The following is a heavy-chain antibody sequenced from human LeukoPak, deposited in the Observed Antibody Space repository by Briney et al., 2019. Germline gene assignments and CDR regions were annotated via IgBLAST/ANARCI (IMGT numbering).Heavy chain of an antibody. J-gene: IGHJ4*02. CDR2: IIPIFGTA. CDR3: ARGPSERYCSSTSCYAGLDY. CDR1: GGTLSSYA. D-gene: IGHD2-2*01. Sequence: SVKVSCKASGGTLSSYAISWVRQAPGQGLEWMGGIIPIFGTANYAQKFQSRVTITADESTSTAYMELSSLRSEDTAAYYCARGPSERYCSSTSCYAGLDYRGQGTLVTVSS. V-gene: IGHV1-69*13.